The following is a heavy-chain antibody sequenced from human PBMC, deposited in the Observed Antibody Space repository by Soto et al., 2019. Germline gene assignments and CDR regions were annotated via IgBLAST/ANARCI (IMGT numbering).Heavy chain of an antibody. CDR1: GDSVSSNSAA. V-gene: IGHV6-1*01. J-gene: IGHJ5*02. Sequence: PSQTLSLTCAISGDSVSSNSAAWNWIRQSPSRGLEWLGRTYYRSKWNNDYAVSVKSRITINPDTSKNQFSLQLNSVTPEDTAVYYCVRDRVYDSGWVTRWFDPWGQGTLVTVSS. CDR3: VRDRVYDSGWVTRWFDP. D-gene: IGHD6-19*01. CDR2: TYYRSKWNN.